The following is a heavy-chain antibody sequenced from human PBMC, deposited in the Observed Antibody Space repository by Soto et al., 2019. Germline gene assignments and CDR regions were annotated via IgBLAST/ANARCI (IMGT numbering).Heavy chain of an antibody. D-gene: IGHD3-10*01. CDR1: GFTFTNSA. J-gene: IGHJ6*02. CDR3: AKDHYGSAIYGMDV. CDR2: IVVGSGNT. V-gene: IGHV1-58*01. Sequence: SVKVSCKASGFTFTNSAVQWVRQARGQRLEWIGWIVVGSGNTNYAQKFQERVTISRDNGKNSLYLQMNSLRPEDTALYYCAKDHYGSAIYGMDVWGQGTTVTVSS.